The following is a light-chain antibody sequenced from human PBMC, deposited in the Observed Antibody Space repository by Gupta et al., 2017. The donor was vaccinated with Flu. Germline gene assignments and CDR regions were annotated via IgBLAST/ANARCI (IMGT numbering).Light chain of an antibody. V-gene: IGKV1-39*01. J-gene: IGKJ1*01. CDR3: QQSDDITWT. CDR2: AAS. CDR1: QYINNF. Sequence: DIQMTQSPSSLSASVGDRVTITCRASQYINNFLNWYQQKPGKAPKLLIYAASILQRGVPSRFSGSGSGADFTLTITMRHPEDFATYYCQQSDDITWTFGQGTKVEI.